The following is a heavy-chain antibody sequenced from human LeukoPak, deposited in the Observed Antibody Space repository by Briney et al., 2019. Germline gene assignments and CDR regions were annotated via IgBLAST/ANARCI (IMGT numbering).Heavy chain of an antibody. V-gene: IGHV1-18*04. J-gene: IGHJ4*02. D-gene: IGHD2-15*01. CDR1: GYTFTGYY. CDR2: ISAYNGNT. Sequence: ASVKVSCKASGYTFTGYYIHWVRQAPGQGLEWMGWISAYNGNTNYAQKLQGRVTMTTDTSTSTAYMELRSLRSDDTAVYYCARAGGYCGRISCPYYFDYWGQGSLVAVSS. CDR3: ARAGGYCGRISCPYYFDY.